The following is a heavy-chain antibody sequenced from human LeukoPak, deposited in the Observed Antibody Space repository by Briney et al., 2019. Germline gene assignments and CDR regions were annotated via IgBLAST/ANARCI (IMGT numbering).Heavy chain of an antibody. CDR2: IRSKAYGGTT. D-gene: IGHD3-10*01. V-gene: IGHV3-49*04. CDR3: TRVTYYYGSGSYDD. J-gene: IGHJ4*02. Sequence: GRSLRLSCTASGFTFGDYAMSWVRQAPGKGLEWVGFIRSKAYGGTTEYAASVKGRFTISRDDSKSIAYLQMNSLKTEDTAVYYCTRVTYYYGSGSYDDWGQGTLVTVSS. CDR1: GFTFGDYA.